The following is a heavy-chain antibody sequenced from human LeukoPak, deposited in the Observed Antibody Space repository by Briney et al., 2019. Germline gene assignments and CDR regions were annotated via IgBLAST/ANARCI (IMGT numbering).Heavy chain of an antibody. CDR2: IIPIFGTA. Sequence: SVKVSCKASGGTFSSYAISWVRQAPGQGLEWVGGIIPIFGTANYAQKFQGRVTITADESTSTAYMELSSLRSEDTAVYYCARDRKRSVAGPGGVPAHYFDYWGQGTLVTVSS. D-gene: IGHD3-3*01. V-gene: IGHV1-69*01. CDR1: GGTFSSYA. J-gene: IGHJ4*02. CDR3: ARDRKRSVAGPGGVPAHYFDY.